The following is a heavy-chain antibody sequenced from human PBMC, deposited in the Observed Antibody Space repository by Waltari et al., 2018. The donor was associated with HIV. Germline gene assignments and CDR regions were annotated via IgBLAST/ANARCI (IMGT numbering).Heavy chain of an antibody. CDR1: GGTFSSYA. D-gene: IGHD6-19*01. V-gene: IGHV1-69*04. CDR3: ARGIAVAGTGAFDI. Sequence: QVQLVQSGAEVKKPGSSVKVSCTASGGTFSSYAISWVRQAPGKGLEWMGRITPILGIANYAQKFQGRVTITADKSTSTAYMELSSLRSEDTAVYYCARGIAVAGTGAFDIWGQGTMVTVSS. J-gene: IGHJ3*02. CDR2: ITPILGIA.